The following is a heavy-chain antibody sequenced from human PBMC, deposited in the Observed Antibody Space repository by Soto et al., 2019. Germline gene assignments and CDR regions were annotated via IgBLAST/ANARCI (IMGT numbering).Heavy chain of an antibody. V-gene: IGHV1-18*01. J-gene: IGHJ4*02. D-gene: IGHD3-16*01. CDR3: ARGEITTVSYMIH. CDR2: ISNYNANT. Sequence: QVQLVQSGAEVKKPGASVKVSCKASGYTFINYGITWVRQAPGEGLEWMGWISNYNANTNYAQKFQDRVTLTTDSSTSTAYMDLRSLRSDDTAVYYCARGEITTVSYMIHWGQGTLVTVSS. CDR1: GYTFINYG.